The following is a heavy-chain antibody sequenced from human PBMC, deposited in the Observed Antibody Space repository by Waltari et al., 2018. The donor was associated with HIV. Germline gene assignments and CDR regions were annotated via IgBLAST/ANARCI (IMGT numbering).Heavy chain of an antibody. D-gene: IGHD3-22*01. J-gene: IGHJ6*02. Sequence: EVQLVESGGGLVKRGGSLRLSCAASGFTFSSYSMTWVRQAPGKGLEWVSSISSSSIYISYADSVKGRFTISRDNAKNSLYLQMNSLRAEDTAVYYCARQDSSGGNYYYGMDVWGQGTTVTVSS. V-gene: IGHV3-21*01. CDR3: ARQDSSGGNYYYGMDV. CDR2: ISSSSIYI. CDR1: GFTFSSYS.